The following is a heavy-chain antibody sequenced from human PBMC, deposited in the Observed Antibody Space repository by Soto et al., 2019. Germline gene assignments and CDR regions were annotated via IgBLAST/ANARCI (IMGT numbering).Heavy chain of an antibody. Sequence: GGSLRLSCAASDFTFSMYWMSWVRQAPGSGLEWVANIRQDGGEKEYMDSVKGRFTISRDNAENSLYLQMNSLRVDDTAVYYCAKDFTGVVVPAAIPLDYWGQGTLVTVSS. V-gene: IGHV3-7*03. D-gene: IGHD2-2*02. CDR3: AKDFTGVVVPAAIPLDY. CDR1: DFTFSMYW. CDR2: IRQDGGEK. J-gene: IGHJ4*02.